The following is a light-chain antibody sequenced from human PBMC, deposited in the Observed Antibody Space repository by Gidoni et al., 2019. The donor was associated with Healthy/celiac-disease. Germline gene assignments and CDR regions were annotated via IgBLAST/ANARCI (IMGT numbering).Light chain of an antibody. CDR1: QSISSW. J-gene: IGKJ5*01. CDR3: QQYNSYSGVT. CDR2: KAS. V-gene: IGKV1-5*03. Sequence: DIQMTQSPSTLSASVGDRVTITCRASQSISSWLAWYQQKPGKAPKLLIYKASSLESGVPSRFSGSGSWTEFTLTISSLQPDDFATYYCQQYNSYSGVTFGQGTRLEIK.